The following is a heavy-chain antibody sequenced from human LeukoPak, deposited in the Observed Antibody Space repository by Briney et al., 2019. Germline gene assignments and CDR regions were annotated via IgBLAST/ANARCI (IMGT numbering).Heavy chain of an antibody. J-gene: IGHJ6*02. CDR1: GYTFTSYD. CDR3: ARWWDDGSGYSYLYGMDV. Sequence: GASVKVSCKASGYTFTSYDINWVRQATGQGLEWMGWMNPNSGNTGYAQKFQGRVTKTRDTSTSTVYMELSSLRSEDTAVYYCARWWDDGSGYSYLYGMDVWGQGTTVTVSS. CDR2: MNPNSGNT. D-gene: IGHD3-22*01. V-gene: IGHV1-8*01.